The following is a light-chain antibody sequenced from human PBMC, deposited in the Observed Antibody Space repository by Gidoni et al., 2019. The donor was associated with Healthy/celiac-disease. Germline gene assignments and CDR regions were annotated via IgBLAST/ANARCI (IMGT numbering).Light chain of an antibody. CDR3: QVWDSSSDHVV. CDR2: DDS. J-gene: IGLJ2*01. V-gene: IGLV3-21*04. Sequence: SSVLPQPPPVSVAPGKTARITCGGNNIGSKSVHWYQKKPGQAPVLVIYDDSDRPSGIPERFSGSNSGNTATLTISRVEAGDEADYYCQVWDSSSDHVVFGGGTKLTVL. CDR1: NIGSKS.